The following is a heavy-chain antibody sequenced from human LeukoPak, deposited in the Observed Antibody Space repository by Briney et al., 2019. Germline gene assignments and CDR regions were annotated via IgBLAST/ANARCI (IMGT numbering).Heavy chain of an antibody. J-gene: IGHJ4*02. CDR3: AREHYDFWSGFKRIDY. CDR2: IYYSGST. CDR1: GGSISSGDYY. Sequence: SETLSLTCTVSGGSISSGDYYWSWIRQPPGKGLEWIGYIYYSGSTYYNPSLKSRVTISVDTSKNQFSLKLSSVTAADTAVYYCAREHYDFWSGFKRIDYWGQGTLVTVSS. V-gene: IGHV4-30-4*08. D-gene: IGHD3-3*01.